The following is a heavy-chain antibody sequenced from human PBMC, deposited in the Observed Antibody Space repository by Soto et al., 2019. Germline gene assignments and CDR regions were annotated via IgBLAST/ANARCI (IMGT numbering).Heavy chain of an antibody. CDR2: INPSGGST. CDR1: GYTFTNYY. D-gene: IGHD3-3*01. J-gene: IGHJ3*01. Sequence: ASVKVSCKASGYTFTNYYMYWVRQAPGQGLEWVGIINPSGGSTKYAQKFQGRVTMTRDTSTNTVYMELSSLRSEGTAVYYCARDLRPSITVFGVETTAAFDLWGQGTMVTVSS. CDR3: ARDLRPSITVFGVETTAAFDL. V-gene: IGHV1-46*01.